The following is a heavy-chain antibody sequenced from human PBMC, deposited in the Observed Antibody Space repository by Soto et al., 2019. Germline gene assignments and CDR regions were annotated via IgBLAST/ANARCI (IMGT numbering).Heavy chain of an antibody. D-gene: IGHD1-26*01. Sequence: GGSLRLSCAVSGFTFNNYNMNWVRQAPGKGLEWVASIGSRGSSYRYYADPVKGRFTISRDIANNSLYLQMNSLRVDDTGLYYCARDPEGADVFDFWGQGTMVTVSS. CDR1: GFTFNNYN. V-gene: IGHV3-21*06. CDR2: IGSRGSSYR. CDR3: ARDPEGADVFDF. J-gene: IGHJ3*01.